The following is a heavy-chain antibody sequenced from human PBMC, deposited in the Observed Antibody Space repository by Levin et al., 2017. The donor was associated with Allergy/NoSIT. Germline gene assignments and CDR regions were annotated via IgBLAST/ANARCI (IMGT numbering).Heavy chain of an antibody. Sequence: SQTLSLTCAVYGGSFSGYYWSWIRQPPGKGLEWIGEINHSGSTNYNPSLKSRVTISVDTSKNQFSLKLSSVTAADTAVYYCARRGGTFYGSGSYYSRGGFYMDVWGKGTTVTVSS. CDR2: INHSGST. CDR3: ARRGGTFYGSGSYYSRGGFYMDV. CDR1: GGSFSGYY. J-gene: IGHJ6*03. D-gene: IGHD3-10*01. V-gene: IGHV4-34*01.